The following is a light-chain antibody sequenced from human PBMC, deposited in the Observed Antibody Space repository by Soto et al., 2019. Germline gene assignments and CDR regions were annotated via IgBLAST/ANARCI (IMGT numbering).Light chain of an antibody. CDR3: SSYTSISTLV. V-gene: IGLV2-14*01. Sequence: QSALTQPVSVSGSPGQSITISCTGTSSDVGGYNYVSWYQQHPGKAPKLMIYEVTKRPSGVSNRFSGSKPGNTASLTISGLQAEDESDYYCSSYTSISTLVFGGGTKVTVL. J-gene: IGLJ2*01. CDR1: SSDVGGYNY. CDR2: EVT.